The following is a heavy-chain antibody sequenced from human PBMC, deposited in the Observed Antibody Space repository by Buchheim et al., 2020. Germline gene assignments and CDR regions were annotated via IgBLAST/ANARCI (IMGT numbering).Heavy chain of an antibody. J-gene: IGHJ4*02. Sequence: QVQLVESGGGVVQPGRSLRLSCAASGFTFSSYAMHWVRQAPGKGLEWVAVISYDGCNKYYADSVKGRFTISRDNSKNTLYLQMNSLRAEDTAVYYCARSTTMIAYYFDYWGQGTL. CDR2: ISYDGCNK. D-gene: IGHD3-22*01. V-gene: IGHV3-30*04. CDR1: GFTFSSYA. CDR3: ARSTTMIAYYFDY.